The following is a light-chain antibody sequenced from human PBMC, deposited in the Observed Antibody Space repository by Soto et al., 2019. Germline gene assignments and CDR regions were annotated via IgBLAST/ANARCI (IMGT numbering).Light chain of an antibody. CDR1: QSISIH. V-gene: IGKV3-15*01. Sequence: EIVMTQSPATLSVSPGERTTLSCRASQSISIHLAWYQQQPGQGPMLLIYGAPTRDNGTPARFSGSGAGTEFTLTISSLQSEDFAVYYCQQYDSWPSWTFGQGTKVEIK. J-gene: IGKJ1*01. CDR3: QQYDSWPSWT. CDR2: GAP.